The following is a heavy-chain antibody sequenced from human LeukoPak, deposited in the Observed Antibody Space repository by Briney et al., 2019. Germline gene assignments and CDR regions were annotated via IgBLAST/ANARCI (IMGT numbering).Heavy chain of an antibody. CDR1: GFSFGTSGVG. J-gene: IGHJ4*02. D-gene: IGHD3-22*01. V-gene: IGHV2-5*02. CDR2: IYWDDDK. Sequence: ESGPTLVNPTQTLTLTCTFSGFSFGTSGVGVGWIRQPPGKALEWLALIYWDDDKRYSPSLKSRLTITKDTSKNQVVLTMTNMDPVDTATYYCAHIGYYYDSSGYGFLDYWGQGTLLTVSS. CDR3: AHIGYYYDSSGYGFLDY.